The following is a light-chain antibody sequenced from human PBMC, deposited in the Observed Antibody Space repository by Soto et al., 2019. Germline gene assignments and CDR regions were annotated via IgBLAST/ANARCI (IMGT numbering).Light chain of an antibody. CDR1: QNIYNS. CDR2: GAS. J-gene: IGKJ1*01. Sequence: DIQMTQSPSSLSASLGDRVTITCRTSQNIYNSLNWYQQKAGRAPPVLIYGASNLQGEVPLRFSGSGSWTEFTLTISGLQPEDSATYYCQESRSALWGTCGQGTKVVVK. V-gene: IGKV1-39*01. CDR3: QESRSALWGT.